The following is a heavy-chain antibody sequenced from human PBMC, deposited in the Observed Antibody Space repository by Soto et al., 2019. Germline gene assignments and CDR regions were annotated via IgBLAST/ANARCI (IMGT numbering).Heavy chain of an antibody. CDR2: IYYSGST. CDR3: ARVAIFGVVPPITGFDP. Sequence: PSETLSLTCTVSGGSISSGGYYWSWIRQHPGKGLEWIGYIYYSGSTYYNPSLKSRVTISVDTSKNQFSLKLSSVTAADTAVYYCARVAIFGVVPPITGFDPWGQGTLVTVSS. J-gene: IGHJ5*02. D-gene: IGHD3-3*01. CDR1: GGSISSGGYY. V-gene: IGHV4-31*03.